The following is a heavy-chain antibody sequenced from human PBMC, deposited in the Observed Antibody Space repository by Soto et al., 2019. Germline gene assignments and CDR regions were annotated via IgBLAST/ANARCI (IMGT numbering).Heavy chain of an antibody. V-gene: IGHV3-30*18. CDR2: ISYDGSNK. CDR1: GFTFSSYG. D-gene: IGHD3-10*01. Sequence: QLEGPLRLSCAASGFTFSSYGMHWVRQAPGKGLEWVAVISYDGSNKYYADSVKCRFTISRDNSKNTLYLQMNSLRAEDTAVYYCAKDLIRRGQKSHGMDVWGQGTTVTVSS. J-gene: IGHJ6*02. CDR3: AKDLIRRGQKSHGMDV.